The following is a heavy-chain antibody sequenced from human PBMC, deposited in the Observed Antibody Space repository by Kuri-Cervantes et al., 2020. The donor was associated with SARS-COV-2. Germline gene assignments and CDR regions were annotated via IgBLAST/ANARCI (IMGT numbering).Heavy chain of an antibody. CDR1: GFTFSSYE. Sequence: GESLKISCAASGFTFSSYEMNWVRQAPGKGLEWVSYISSGSTIYYADSVKGRFTISRDNAKNSLYLQMNSLRAEDTAVYYCAPRGEGSGFDYWGQGTLVTVSS. J-gene: IGHJ4*02. CDR3: APRGEGSGFDY. CDR2: ISSGSTI. D-gene: IGHD3-16*01. V-gene: IGHV3-48*03.